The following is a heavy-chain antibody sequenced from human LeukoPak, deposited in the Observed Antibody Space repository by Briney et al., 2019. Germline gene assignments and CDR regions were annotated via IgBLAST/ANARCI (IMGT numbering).Heavy chain of an antibody. V-gene: IGHV3-23*01. CDR3: AKDRKGVVVTAIDD. Sequence: GGSLRLSCAASRLTLSNYAMAWVRQAPGKGLEWVSDIIGSGATTYYADSVKGRFTISRDNSNNMLYLQLDSLRAEDTAIYYCAKDRKGVVVTAIDDWGQGALVTVSS. CDR2: IIGSGATT. D-gene: IGHD2-21*02. J-gene: IGHJ4*02. CDR1: RLTLSNYA.